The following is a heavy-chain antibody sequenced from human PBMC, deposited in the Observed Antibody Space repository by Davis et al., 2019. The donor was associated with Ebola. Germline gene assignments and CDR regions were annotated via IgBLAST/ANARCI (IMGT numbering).Heavy chain of an antibody. Sequence: PSETLSLTCAVSGGSITSGDYSWSWIRQPPGKGLEWIGHIYHTGSTYYNPSLKSRVTISLDRSKNHFSLKLRSVTAADTAVYYCARVPLDYYATGAFDIWGQGTMVTVSS. CDR2: IYHTGST. CDR1: GGSITSGDYS. D-gene: IGHD3-10*01. CDR3: ARVPLDYYATGAFDI. J-gene: IGHJ3*02. V-gene: IGHV4-30-2*01.